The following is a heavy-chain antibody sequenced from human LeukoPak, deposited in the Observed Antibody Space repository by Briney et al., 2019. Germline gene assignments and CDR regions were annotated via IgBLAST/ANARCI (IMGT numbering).Heavy chain of an antibody. CDR2: TTPIFGSA. CDR3: AGALFHFDSSGYDMDGYDI. CDR1: GGTFRNYA. Sequence: SVKVSCKASGGTFRNYALSWVGQGPGKGLEWMGGTTPIFGSAEYAQNFQGRVTVTTDESTSTAYMEMSSLRSDDTAVYYCAGALFHFDSSGYDMDGYDIWGQGTMVTVSS. V-gene: IGHV1-69*05. D-gene: IGHD3-22*01. J-gene: IGHJ3*02.